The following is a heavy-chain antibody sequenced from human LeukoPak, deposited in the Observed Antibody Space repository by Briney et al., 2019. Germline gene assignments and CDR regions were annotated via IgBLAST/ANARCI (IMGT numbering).Heavy chain of an antibody. D-gene: IGHD5-18*01. Sequence: VGSLRLSCAASGFTFDDYAMHWVRQAPGKGLEWVSAISGSGGSTYYADSVKGRFTISRDNSKNTLYLQMNSLRAEDTAVYYCAKGKYNGYSYGYYFDYWGQGTLVTVSS. CDR1: GFTFDDYA. V-gene: IGHV3-23*01. CDR3: AKGKYNGYSYGYYFDY. J-gene: IGHJ4*02. CDR2: ISGSGGST.